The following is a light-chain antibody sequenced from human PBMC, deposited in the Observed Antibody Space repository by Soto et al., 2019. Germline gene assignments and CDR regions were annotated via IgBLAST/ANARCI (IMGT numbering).Light chain of an antibody. V-gene: IGLV1-47*01. J-gene: IGLJ2*01. CDR3: AAWDDSRDVV. Sequence: QSVLTQPPSASGTPGQRVTISCSGSSSNIGSNYVYWYQQLPGTAPKLLIYRNNQRPSGVPDRFSGSKSGTSASLAISGLRSEDEADYYCAAWDDSRDVVFAGGTKVTVL. CDR2: RNN. CDR1: SSNIGSNY.